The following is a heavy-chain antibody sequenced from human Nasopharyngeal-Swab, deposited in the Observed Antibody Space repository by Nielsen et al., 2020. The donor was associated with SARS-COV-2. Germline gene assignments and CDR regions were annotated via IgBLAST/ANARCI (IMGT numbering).Heavy chain of an antibody. CDR2: ISYDGSNK. D-gene: IGHD6-13*01. V-gene: IGHV3-30-3*01. J-gene: IGHJ6*02. CDR3: ARERQQLGPLHYYYYGMDV. CDR1: GFTFSSYA. Sequence: LSLTCAASGFTFSSYAMHWVRQAPGKGLEWVAVISYDGSNKYYADSVKGRFTISRDNSKNTLYLQMNSLRAEDTAVYYCARERQQLGPLHYYYYGMDVWGQGTTVTVSS.